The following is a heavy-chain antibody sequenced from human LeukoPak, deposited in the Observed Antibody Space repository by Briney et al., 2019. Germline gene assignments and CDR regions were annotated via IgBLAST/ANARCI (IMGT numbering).Heavy chain of an antibody. Sequence: GGSLRLSCAASGFNVSSKYMSWVRQAPGKGLEWVSVIYNGGSANYADSVKGRFTISRDNSKNKVYLQMNSLRVEDTAVYYCAREASYSGSWWYFDHCGQGTLVTVSS. J-gene: IGHJ4*02. CDR2: IYNGGSA. D-gene: IGHD6-13*01. V-gene: IGHV3-66*01. CDR1: GFNVSSKY. CDR3: AREASYSGSWWYFDH.